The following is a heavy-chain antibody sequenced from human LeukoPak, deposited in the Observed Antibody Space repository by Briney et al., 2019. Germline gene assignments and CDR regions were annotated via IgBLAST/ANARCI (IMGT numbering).Heavy chain of an antibody. CDR3: ARDHWLFSSKTWYYYGMDV. CDR2: IDPSGSA. CDR1: GGSISPYY. J-gene: IGHJ6*02. Sequence: SETLSLTCVISGGSISPYYWSWIRQSPGKGLEWIGYIDPSGSASYNPSLKSRVTIFVDTSKNLFSLILTSVSASDTAIYYCARDHWLFSSKTWYYYGMDVWGQGTTVTVSS. V-gene: IGHV4-59*01. D-gene: IGHD3-9*01.